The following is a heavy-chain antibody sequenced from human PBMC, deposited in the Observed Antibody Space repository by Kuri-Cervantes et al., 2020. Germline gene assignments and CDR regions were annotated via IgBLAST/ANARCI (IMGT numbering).Heavy chain of an antibody. CDR2: IISIFGTA. CDR1: GGTFSSYA. CDR3: ARDPYSSGWYSVHYYDSSGYFDY. Sequence: SVKVSCKASGGTFSSYAISWVRQAPGQGLEWMGGIISIFGTANYAQKFQGRVTITADESTSTAYMELSSLRSEDTAVYYCARDPYSSGWYSVHYYDSSGYFDYWGQGTLVTVSS. D-gene: IGHD3-22*01. V-gene: IGHV1-69*13. J-gene: IGHJ4*02.